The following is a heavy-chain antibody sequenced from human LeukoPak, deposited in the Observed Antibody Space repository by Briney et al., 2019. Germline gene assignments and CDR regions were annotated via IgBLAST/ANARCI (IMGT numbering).Heavy chain of an antibody. Sequence: SETLSLTCTVSGGSISRSTSYWGWIRQPPGKGLEWIGSIYSRGSTHYSPSLQSRVTISINTSNNQFSLRLSSVTAADSAMYYCARESSSSPDYWGQGTLVTVSS. J-gene: IGHJ4*02. CDR2: IYSRGST. D-gene: IGHD6-6*01. V-gene: IGHV4-39*07. CDR3: ARESSSSPDY. CDR1: GGSISRSTSY.